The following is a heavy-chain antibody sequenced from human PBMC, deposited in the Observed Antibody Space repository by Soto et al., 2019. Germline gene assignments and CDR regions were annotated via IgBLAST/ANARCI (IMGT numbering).Heavy chain of an antibody. D-gene: IGHD5-18*01. CDR2: INAGNGNT. Sequence: GASVKVSCKASGYTFTSYAMHWVRQAPGQRLEWMGWINAGNGNTKYSQKFQGRVTITRDTSASTAYMELSSLRSEDTDVYYCARDPGYSHGYNWGQGTLVTVSS. J-gene: IGHJ4*02. V-gene: IGHV1-3*01. CDR1: GYTFTSYA. CDR3: ARDPGYSHGYN.